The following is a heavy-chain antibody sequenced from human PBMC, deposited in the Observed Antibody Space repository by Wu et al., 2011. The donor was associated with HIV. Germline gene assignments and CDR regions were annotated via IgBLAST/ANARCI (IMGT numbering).Heavy chain of an antibody. J-gene: IGHJ3*01. Sequence: QVHLVQSGAEVKKPGSSVKVSCKASGATFRSYGISWVRQAPGQGLEWMGGIIPIFGPANYAQRFQGRVTITTDESTTTAYLELSSLTSEDTALYYCARDYYDSSPYYSEIHDAFDVWGQGTMVTVSS. CDR1: GATFRSYG. D-gene: IGHD3-22*01. CDR2: IIPIFGPA. CDR3: ARDYYDSSPYYSEIHDAFDV. V-gene: IGHV1-69*05.